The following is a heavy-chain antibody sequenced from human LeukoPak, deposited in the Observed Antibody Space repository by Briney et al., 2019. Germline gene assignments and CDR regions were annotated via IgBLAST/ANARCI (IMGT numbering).Heavy chain of an antibody. CDR2: IYHSGST. D-gene: IGHD6-13*01. V-gene: IGHV4-38-2*02. CDR1: GYSISSGYY. Sequence: PSETLSLTCTVSGYSISSGYYWGWIRQPPGKGLEWIGSIYHSGSTYYNPSLKSRVTISVDTSKNQFSLKLSSVTAADTAVYYCARGFVSSSWLFDYWGQGTLVTVSS. J-gene: IGHJ4*02. CDR3: ARGFVSSSWLFDY.